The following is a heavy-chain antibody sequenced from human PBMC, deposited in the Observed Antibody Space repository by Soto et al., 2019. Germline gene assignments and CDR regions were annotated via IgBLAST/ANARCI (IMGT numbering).Heavy chain of an antibody. Sequence: EVQLVQSGAEVKKPGESLKISCKGSGYSFTSYWIGWVRQMPGKGLEWMGIIYPGDSDTRYSPSFQGQVTISADKSISTADRQWSSLKASDTAMYYCARTSAAGKYYYGMDVWGQGTTVTVSS. J-gene: IGHJ6*02. D-gene: IGHD6-13*01. CDR3: ARTSAAGKYYYGMDV. CDR2: IYPGDSDT. V-gene: IGHV5-51*01. CDR1: GYSFTSYW.